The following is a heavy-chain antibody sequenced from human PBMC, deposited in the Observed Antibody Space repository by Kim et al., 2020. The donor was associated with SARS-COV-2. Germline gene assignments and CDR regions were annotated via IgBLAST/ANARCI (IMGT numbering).Heavy chain of an antibody. V-gene: IGHV3-74*01. Sequence: GGSLRLSCAASGFTFSSYWMYWVRQAPGKGLVWVSRINSDGSVTSYADSVKGRFTISRDNAKDTLYLQMNSLRDEDTAVYYCAKPPGYNNGWFDPWGQGTLVTVSS. CDR1: GFTFSSYW. CDR2: INSDGSVT. J-gene: IGHJ5*02. CDR3: AKPPGYNNGWFDP. D-gene: IGHD6-19*01.